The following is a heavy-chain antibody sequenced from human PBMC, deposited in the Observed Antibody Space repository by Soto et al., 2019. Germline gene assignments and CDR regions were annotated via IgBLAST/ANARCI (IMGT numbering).Heavy chain of an antibody. D-gene: IGHD5-18*01. CDR1: GFTFSNFL. Sequence: GGSLRLSCAASGFTFSNFLMSWVRQAPGKGLEWVANIKEDGSEKHSVDSVKGRFTISRDNAKNSLYLQMNSLRPEDTAVYYCARDMDTYGYGLFNYWGQGTLVTVSS. CDR3: ARDMDTYGYGLFNY. V-gene: IGHV3-7*04. CDR2: IKEDGSEK. J-gene: IGHJ4*02.